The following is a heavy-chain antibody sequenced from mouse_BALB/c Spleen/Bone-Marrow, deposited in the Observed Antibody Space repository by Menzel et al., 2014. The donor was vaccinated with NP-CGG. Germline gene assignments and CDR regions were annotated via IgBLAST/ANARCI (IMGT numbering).Heavy chain of an antibody. V-gene: IGHV1-18*01. CDR1: GYSITGYT. CDR3: ARASAMDY. J-gene: IGHJ4*01. CDR2: FNPYNGGT. Sequence: VQLKESGPELVKPGTSMKISCKASGYSITGYTMNWVKQSPGKNLEWIGLFNPYNGGTSYNQKFKDKATLTVDKSSSTAYMELLSLTSEDSAVYYCARASAMDYWGQGTSVTVSS.